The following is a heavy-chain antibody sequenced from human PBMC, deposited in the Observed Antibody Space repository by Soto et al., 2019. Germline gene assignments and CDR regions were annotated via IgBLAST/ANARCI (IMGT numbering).Heavy chain of an antibody. J-gene: IGHJ6*02. CDR3: ATIDDIVLVPASIGNYYYGMDV. CDR2: IKQDGSEK. V-gene: IGHV3-7*01. CDR1: GFTFSSYW. Sequence: GGSLRLSCAASGFTFSSYWMNWVRQAPGKGLEWVANIKQDGSEKYYVDSVKGRFTISRDNSENSLYLQMNSLRAEDTAVYYCATIDDIVLVPASIGNYYYGMDVWGQGTTVTVPS. D-gene: IGHD2-2*01.